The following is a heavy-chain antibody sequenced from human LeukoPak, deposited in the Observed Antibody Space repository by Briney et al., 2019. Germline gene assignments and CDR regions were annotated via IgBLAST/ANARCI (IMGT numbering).Heavy chain of an antibody. CDR3: ARTAYSTSSLGF. Sequence: GGSLRLSCAASGFTVTTNYMSWVRQAPGKGLVWVSRINSDGSITNYADSVKGRFTVSRDNAKNTLCLQMNSLGAEDTAVYYCARTAYSTSSLGFWGQGTLVTVSS. J-gene: IGHJ4*02. D-gene: IGHD6-6*01. CDR2: INSDGSIT. V-gene: IGHV3-74*01. CDR1: GFTVTTNY.